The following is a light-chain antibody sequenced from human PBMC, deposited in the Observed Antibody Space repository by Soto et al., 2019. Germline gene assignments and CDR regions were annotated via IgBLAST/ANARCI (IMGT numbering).Light chain of an antibody. CDR1: QSISSY. Sequence: DIQMTQSPSSLSASAGDRVTITFRASQSISSYLNWYQQKPGKAPKLLIYAASSLQSGVPSRFSGSGSGTDFTLTISSLQPEDFATYYCQQSYSTPPLTFGGGTKVDIK. V-gene: IGKV1-39*01. J-gene: IGKJ4*01. CDR2: AAS. CDR3: QQSYSTPPLT.